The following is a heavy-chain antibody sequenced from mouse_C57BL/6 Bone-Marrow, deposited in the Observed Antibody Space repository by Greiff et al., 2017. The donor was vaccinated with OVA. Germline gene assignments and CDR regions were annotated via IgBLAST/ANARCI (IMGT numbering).Heavy chain of an antibody. CDR1: GFTFSSYT. J-gene: IGHJ2*01. CDR3: ARQPPLDY. V-gene: IGHV5-9*01. Sequence: EVKLMESGGGLVKPGGSLKLSCAASGFTFSSYTMSWVSQTPEKRLEWVATISGGGGNTYYPDSVKGRFTISRDNAKNTLYLQMSSLRAEDTALYYCARQPPLDYWGQGTTLTVSS. CDR2: ISGGGGNT.